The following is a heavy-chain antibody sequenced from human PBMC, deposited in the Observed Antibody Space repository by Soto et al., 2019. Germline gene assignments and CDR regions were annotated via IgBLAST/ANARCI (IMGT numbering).Heavy chain of an antibody. CDR3: ARDLGYSGYDYYGMDV. CDR1: GFTFSSYR. CDR2: ISSSSSYI. Sequence: GGSLRLSCAASGFTFSSYRMNWVRQAPGKGLEWVSSISSSSSYIYYADSVKGRFNIPRDNAKNSLYLQMNSLRAEDTAVYYCARDLGYSGYDYYGMDVWGQGTTVTVSS. J-gene: IGHJ6*02. D-gene: IGHD5-12*01. V-gene: IGHV3-21*01.